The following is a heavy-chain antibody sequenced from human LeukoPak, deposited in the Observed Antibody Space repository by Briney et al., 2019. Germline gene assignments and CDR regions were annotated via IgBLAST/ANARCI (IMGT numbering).Heavy chain of an antibody. CDR3: ARSSTVTTDFDY. CDR1: GYSISSGYY. D-gene: IGHD4-11*01. Sequence: PSETLSLTCAVSGYSISSGYYWGWIRQPPGKGLEWIGSIYHSGSTYYNPSLKSRVTISVDTPKNQFSLKLSSVTAADTAVYYCARSSTVTTDFDYWGQGTLVTVSS. V-gene: IGHV4-38-2*01. CDR2: IYHSGST. J-gene: IGHJ4*02.